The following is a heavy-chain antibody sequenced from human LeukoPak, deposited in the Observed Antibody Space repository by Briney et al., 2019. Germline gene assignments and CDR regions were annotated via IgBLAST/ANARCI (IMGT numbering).Heavy chain of an antibody. V-gene: IGHV4-4*07. CDR1: GGSISSYY. D-gene: IGHD2-2*01. Sequence: PSETLSLTCTVSGGSISSYYWSWIRQPAGKGLEWIGRIYTSGSTNYNPSLKSRVTMSVDTSKNQFSLKLSSVTAADTAVYYCARDHREYQLLSSEYYFDYWGQGTLVTVSS. J-gene: IGHJ4*02. CDR3: ARDHREYQLLSSEYYFDY. CDR2: IYTSGST.